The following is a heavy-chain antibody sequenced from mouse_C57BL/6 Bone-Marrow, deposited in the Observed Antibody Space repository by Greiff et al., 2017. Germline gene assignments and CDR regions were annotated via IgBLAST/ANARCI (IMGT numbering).Heavy chain of an antibody. Sequence: EVQLVEPGGDFVKPGGSLKLSCAASGFTFSSYGMSWVRQTPDKRLEWVATISSGGSYTYYPDSVKGRFTISRDNAKNTLYLQMSSLKSEDTAMYNCARLRLLQFAYWGKGTLGTVSA. V-gene: IGHV5-6*01. CDR2: ISSGGSYT. D-gene: IGHD1-1*01. CDR3: ARLRLLQFAY. CDR1: GFTFSSYG. J-gene: IGHJ3*01.